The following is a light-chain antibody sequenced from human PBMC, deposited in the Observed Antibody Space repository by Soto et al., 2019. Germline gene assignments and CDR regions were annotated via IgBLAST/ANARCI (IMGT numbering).Light chain of an antibody. Sequence: QSALTQPASVSGSPGQSITISCTGTSSDVGAYNYVSWYQQHPGKAPKLMIYEVSNRPSGVSNRFSGSKSGNTASLTISGLQAEDEADYYCHSYTRSSTLVFGGGTKLTVL. CDR1: SSDVGAYNY. V-gene: IGLV2-14*01. CDR3: HSYTRSSTLV. J-gene: IGLJ3*02. CDR2: EVS.